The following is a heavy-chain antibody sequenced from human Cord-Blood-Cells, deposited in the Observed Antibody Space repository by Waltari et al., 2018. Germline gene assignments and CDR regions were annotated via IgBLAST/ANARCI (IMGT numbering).Heavy chain of an antibody. CDR3: ARVSLVTAGDY. CDR1: GGSFSGYY. J-gene: IGHJ4*02. D-gene: IGHD2-21*02. CDR2: IKHSGST. Sequence: QVQLQQWGAGLLKPSETLSLTCAVYGGSFSGYYWSWIRQPPGKGLEWIGEIKHSGSTNSHPSLKSRVTISVDTSKNQFSLKLSSVTAADTAVYYCARVSLVTAGDYWGQGTLVTVSS. V-gene: IGHV4-34*01.